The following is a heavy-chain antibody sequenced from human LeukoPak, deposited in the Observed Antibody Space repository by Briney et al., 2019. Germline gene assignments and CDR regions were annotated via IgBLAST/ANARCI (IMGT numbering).Heavy chain of an antibody. V-gene: IGHV3-20*01. J-gene: IGHJ4*02. CDR1: GFILDNYG. D-gene: IGHD1-26*01. Sequence: GGSLRLSCAASGFILDNYGMTWVRQAPWKGLEWVSGTNWNGGSTGYADSVKGRFIISRDNAKNCLYLQMNSLRAEDTALYHCARVHTAGGYSGTDYWGQGTLVTVSS. CDR3: ARVHTAGGYSGTDY. CDR2: TNWNGGST.